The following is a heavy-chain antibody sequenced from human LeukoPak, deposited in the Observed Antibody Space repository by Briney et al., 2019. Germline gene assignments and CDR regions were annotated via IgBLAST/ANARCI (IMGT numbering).Heavy chain of an antibody. V-gene: IGHV3-30-3*01. CDR2: ISYDGSNK. Sequence: GGSLRLSCAASGFTFSSYAMHWVRQAPGKGLEWVAVISYDGSNKYYADSVKGRFTISRDNSKNTLYLQMNSLRAEDTAVYCCARSERVYGDRPLDYWGQGTLVTVSS. J-gene: IGHJ4*02. CDR3: ARSERVYGDRPLDY. D-gene: IGHD4-17*01. CDR1: GFTFSSYA.